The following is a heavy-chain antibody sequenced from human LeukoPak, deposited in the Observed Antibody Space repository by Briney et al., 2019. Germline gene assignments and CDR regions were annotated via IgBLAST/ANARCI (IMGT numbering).Heavy chain of an antibody. CDR3: AKDRDQRTQFYYYYYGMDV. D-gene: IGHD2-2*01. J-gene: IGHJ6*02. CDR1: GFNFASNW. V-gene: IGHV3-74*01. Sequence: GGSLRLSCAASGFNFASNWMHWVRQTPGKGLMWVSRINSGGSGTSYADSVEGRFTISRDNAKNTLYLQMNSLRVEDTAVYYCAKDRDQRTQFYYYYYGMDVWGQGTTVTVSS. CDR2: INSGGSGT.